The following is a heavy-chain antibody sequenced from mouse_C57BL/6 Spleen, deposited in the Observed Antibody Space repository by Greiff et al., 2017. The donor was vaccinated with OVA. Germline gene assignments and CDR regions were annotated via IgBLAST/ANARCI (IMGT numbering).Heavy chain of an antibody. D-gene: IGHD2-2*01. J-gene: IGHJ2*01. V-gene: IGHV1-39*01. CDR1: GYSFTDYN. Sequence: EVQLQQSGPELVKPGASVKISCKASGYSFTDYNLNWVKQSNGKSLEWLGVINPNYGTPSYNQKFKGKAALTVDQSSSTAYMQLNSLTSEDSAVYYGARGGSTMVTTGFDDWGQGTTLTVSS. CDR3: ARGGSTMVTTGFDD. CDR2: INPNYGTP.